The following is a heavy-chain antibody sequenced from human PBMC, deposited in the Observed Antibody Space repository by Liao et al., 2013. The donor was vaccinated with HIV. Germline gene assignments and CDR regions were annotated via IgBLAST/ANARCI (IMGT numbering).Heavy chain of an antibody. CDR2: IDYSGST. J-gene: IGHJ6*03. CDR1: GGSISSSSHY. D-gene: IGHD5-24*01. V-gene: IGHV4-39*07. CDR3: ARAGXWPRTFYYMTS. Sequence: QVQLQQWGAGLLKPSETLSLTCTVSGGSISSSSHYWGWIRQPPGKGLEWIGSIDYSGSTYYNPSLKSRVTISVDTSKKQFSLKLSSVTAADTAVYYCARAGXWPRTFYYMTSGAKGPRSPSP.